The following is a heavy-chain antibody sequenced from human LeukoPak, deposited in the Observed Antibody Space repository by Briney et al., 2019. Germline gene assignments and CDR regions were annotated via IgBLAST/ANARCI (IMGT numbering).Heavy chain of an antibody. CDR2: IIPIFGTA. V-gene: IGHV1-69*13. J-gene: IGHJ3*02. CDR1: GYTFTSYG. Sequence: SVKVSCKASGYTFTSYGISWVRQAPGQGLEWMGGIIPIFGTANYAQKFQGGVTITADESTSTAYMELSSLRSEDTAVYYCARGFNIVVVPAADAPDAFDIWGQGTMVTVSS. D-gene: IGHD2-2*01. CDR3: ARGFNIVVVPAADAPDAFDI.